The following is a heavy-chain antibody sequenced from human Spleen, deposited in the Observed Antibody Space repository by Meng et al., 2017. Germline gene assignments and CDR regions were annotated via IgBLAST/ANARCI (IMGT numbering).Heavy chain of an antibody. Sequence: GGSLRLSCAASGFTFSSYSMNWVRQAPGKGLEWVSSISSSSSYIYYADSVKGRFTISRDNAKNSLYLQMNSLRAEDTAVYYCAKMGLYCSSTSCPTWFDPWGQGTLVTVSS. CDR3: AKMGLYCSSTSCPTWFDP. D-gene: IGHD2-2*01. CDR1: GFTFSSYS. J-gene: IGHJ5*02. CDR2: ISSSSSYI. V-gene: IGHV3-21*04.